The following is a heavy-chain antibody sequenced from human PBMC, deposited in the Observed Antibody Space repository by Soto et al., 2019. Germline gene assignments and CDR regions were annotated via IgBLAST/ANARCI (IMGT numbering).Heavy chain of an antibody. CDR1: GYTFTHYY. V-gene: IGHV1-46*01. Sequence: GASVKVSCKTSGYTFTHYYIHWVRQAPGQGLEWLGIINPASTSTNYAQEFQGRVTLTMDTSTTTVYMGLSGLRTEDTAIFYCARDLAAGDHWGQGTLVTVSS. D-gene: IGHD6-13*01. J-gene: IGHJ4*02. CDR2: INPASTST. CDR3: ARDLAAGDH.